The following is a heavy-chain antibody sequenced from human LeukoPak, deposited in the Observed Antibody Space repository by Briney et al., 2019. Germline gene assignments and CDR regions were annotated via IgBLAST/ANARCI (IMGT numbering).Heavy chain of an antibody. V-gene: IGHV3-49*03. J-gene: IGHJ4*02. CDR2: IRSKAYGGTT. Sequence: GGSLRLSCTASGFTFGDYAVSWFRQAPGKGLEWVGFIRSKAYGGTTEYAASVKGRFTISRDDSKSIAYLQMNSLKTEDTAVYYCTRVYYDSSGYSLLDYSGQGTLVTVSS. D-gene: IGHD3-22*01. CDR1: GFTFGDYA. CDR3: TRVYYDSSGYSLLDY.